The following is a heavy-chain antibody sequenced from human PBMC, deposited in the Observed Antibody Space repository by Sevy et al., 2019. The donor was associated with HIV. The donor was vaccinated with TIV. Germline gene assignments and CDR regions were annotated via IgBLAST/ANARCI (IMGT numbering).Heavy chain of an antibody. D-gene: IGHD2-15*01. CDR2: ISSSSSYI. J-gene: IGHJ6*02. Sequence: GGSLRLSCAASGFTFSSYSMNWVRQAPGKGLEWVSSISSSSSYIYYAVSVKGRFTISRDNAKNSLYLQMNSLRAEDTAVYYCARVYCSGGSCIWNYYYGMDVWGQGTTVTVSS. CDR1: GFTFSSYS. CDR3: ARVYCSGGSCIWNYYYGMDV. V-gene: IGHV3-21*01.